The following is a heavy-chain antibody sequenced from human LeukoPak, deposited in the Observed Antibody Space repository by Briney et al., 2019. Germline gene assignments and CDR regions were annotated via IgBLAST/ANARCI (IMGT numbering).Heavy chain of an antibody. V-gene: IGHV3-7*03. CDR2: IKQDGSEK. Sequence: GGSLRLSCAASGFTFSSYWMSWVRQAPGKGLEWVANIKQDGSEKYYVDSVKGRFTISRDNAKNSLYLQMNSLRAEDTALYYCAKSPRPRGYSKKDWFDPWGQGTLVTVSS. D-gene: IGHD5-12*01. CDR3: AKSPRPRGYSKKDWFDP. CDR1: GFTFSSYW. J-gene: IGHJ5*02.